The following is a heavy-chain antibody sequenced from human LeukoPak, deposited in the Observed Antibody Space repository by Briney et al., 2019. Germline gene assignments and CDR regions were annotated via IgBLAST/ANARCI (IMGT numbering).Heavy chain of an antibody. V-gene: IGHV5-51*01. Sequence: GGSLRLSCKGSGYSFSNYWIGWVRQMPGKGLEWVGIILPANSDTSYSPSFQGQVTMSADRSISTAYLHWNSLKAADTAMYYCARQYYDILTDPNYFDSWGQGTLVTVSS. D-gene: IGHD3-9*01. CDR2: ILPANSDT. CDR1: GYSFSNYW. J-gene: IGHJ4*02. CDR3: ARQYYDILTDPNYFDS.